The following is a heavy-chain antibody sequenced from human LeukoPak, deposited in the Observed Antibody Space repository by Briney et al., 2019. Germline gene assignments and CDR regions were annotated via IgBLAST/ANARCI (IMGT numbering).Heavy chain of an antibody. CDR1: GGSISSYY. V-gene: IGHV4-59*01. CDR3: ARDVIVVVPAAPDHYYYYMDV. J-gene: IGHJ6*03. Sequence: SETLSLTCTVSGGSISSYYWSWIRQPPGKGLEWIGYIYYSGSTNYNPSLKSRVTISVDTSKNQFPLKLSSVTAADTAVYYCARDVIVVVPAAPDHYYYYMDVWGKGTTVTVSS. CDR2: IYYSGST. D-gene: IGHD2-2*01.